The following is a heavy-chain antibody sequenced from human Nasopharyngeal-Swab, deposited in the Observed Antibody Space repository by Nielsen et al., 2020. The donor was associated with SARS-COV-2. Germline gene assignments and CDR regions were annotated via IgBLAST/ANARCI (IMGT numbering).Heavy chain of an antibody. J-gene: IGHJ4*02. Sequence: SETLSLTCAVYGGSFSGYYWSWIRQPPGKGLEWIGEINHSGSTNYNPSLKSRVTISVDTSKNQSSLKLSSVTAADTAVYYCARGLGYYYGSGSYVLDYWGQGTLVTVSS. V-gene: IGHV4-34*01. CDR3: ARGLGYYYGSGSYVLDY. CDR1: GGSFSGYY. CDR2: INHSGST. D-gene: IGHD3-10*01.